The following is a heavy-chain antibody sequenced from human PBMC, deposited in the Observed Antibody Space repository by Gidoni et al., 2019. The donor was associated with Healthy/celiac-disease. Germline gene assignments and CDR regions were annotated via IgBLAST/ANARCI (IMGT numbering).Heavy chain of an antibody. CDR2: IIPIFGTA. CDR3: AREVGGLRFLEWLPRGWFDP. D-gene: IGHD3-3*01. V-gene: IGHV1-69*01. J-gene: IGHJ5*02. Sequence: MGGIIPIFGTANYAQKFQGRVTIPADESTSTAYMELSSLRSEDTAVYYCAREVGGLRFLEWLPRGWFDPWGQGTLVTVSS.